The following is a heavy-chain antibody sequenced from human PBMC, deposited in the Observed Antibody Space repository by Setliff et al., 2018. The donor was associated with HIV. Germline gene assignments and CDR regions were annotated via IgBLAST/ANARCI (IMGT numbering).Heavy chain of an antibody. D-gene: IGHD1-1*01. J-gene: IGHJ4*02. CDR3: ASAGSGTRSPPRY. Sequence: SETLSLTCTVSGGSISSYYWSWIRQPPGEGLEWIGYIFYSGSTNYNPSLKSRVTISLDTSKNQFSLKLTSVTAADTAVYYCASAGSGTRSPPRYWGQGTLVTVSS. V-gene: IGHV4-59*01. CDR1: GGSISSYY. CDR2: IFYSGST.